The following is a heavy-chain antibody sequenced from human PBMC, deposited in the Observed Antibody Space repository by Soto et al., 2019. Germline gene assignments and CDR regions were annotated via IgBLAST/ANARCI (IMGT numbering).Heavy chain of an antibody. CDR3: ARGESKDLLVAFDG. J-gene: IGHJ3*01. V-gene: IGHV4-34*01. CDR1: GGSFSTYY. CDR2: INHSGSN. Sequence: PSETLSLTCVVSGGSFSTYYYSWIRQSPGKGLEWIGEINHSGSNNYSPSLKSRVTMSLDTSKNQFSVKLTSVTAADKAVTYVARGESKDLLVAFDGGGQGTMVT. D-gene: IGHD2-21*01.